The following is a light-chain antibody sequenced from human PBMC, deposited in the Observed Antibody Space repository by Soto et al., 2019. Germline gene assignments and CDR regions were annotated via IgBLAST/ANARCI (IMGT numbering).Light chain of an antibody. CDR1: NIGGKS. J-gene: IGLJ1*01. Sequence: SYELTQTSSVSVAPGQTARISCGGNNIGGKSVHWYQQKPGQAPVVVVYDDSDRPSGIPERFSGSNSGNPATLTISRVEAGDEADSHCKVWADNIDHHVFATGTNVTVL. V-gene: IGLV3-21*02. CDR3: KVWADNIDHHV. CDR2: DDS.